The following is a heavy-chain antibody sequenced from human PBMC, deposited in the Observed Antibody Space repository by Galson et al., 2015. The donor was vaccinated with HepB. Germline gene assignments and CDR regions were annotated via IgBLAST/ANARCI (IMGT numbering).Heavy chain of an antibody. D-gene: IGHD3-3*01. Sequence: SLRLSCAASGFTFSSYWMSWVRQAPGKGLEWVANIKQDGSEKYYVDSVKGRFTISRDNAKNSLYLQMNSLRAEDTAVYYCASGFLEWLVFDYWGQGTLVTVSS. J-gene: IGHJ4*02. CDR3: ASGFLEWLVFDY. CDR1: GFTFSSYW. CDR2: IKQDGSEK. V-gene: IGHV3-7*03.